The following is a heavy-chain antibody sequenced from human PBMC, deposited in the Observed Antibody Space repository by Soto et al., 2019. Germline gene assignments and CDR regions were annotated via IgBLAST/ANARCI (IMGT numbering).Heavy chain of an antibody. CDR3: ARERGGYKHFDY. Sequence: QVQLVQSGAEVKKPGASVKGSCKVSGYTFTSYGISWVRQAPGQGLEWMGWINTYTGNISYAQKLQGRVTMTTDTSTSTAYMELRSLRSADTALYYCARERGGYKHFDYWGQGTLVTVSS. CDR1: GYTFTSYG. D-gene: IGHD1-26*01. J-gene: IGHJ4*02. CDR2: INTYTGNI. V-gene: IGHV1-18*01.